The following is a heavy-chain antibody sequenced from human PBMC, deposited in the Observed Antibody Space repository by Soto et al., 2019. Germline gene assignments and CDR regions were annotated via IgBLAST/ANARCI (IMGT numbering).Heavy chain of an antibody. CDR3: ARGEFYDHIWGSYRYVAAFDI. CDR2: ISSSSSTI. V-gene: IGHV3-48*01. CDR1: GFTFSSYS. D-gene: IGHD3-16*02. J-gene: IGHJ3*02. Sequence: GGSLRLSCAASGFTFSSYSMNWVRQAPGKGLEGVSYISSSSSTIYYADSVKGRFTISRANAKNSLYLHMNSLRAEDTAVYYCARGEFYDHIWGSYRYVAAFDIWGQGTMVAASS.